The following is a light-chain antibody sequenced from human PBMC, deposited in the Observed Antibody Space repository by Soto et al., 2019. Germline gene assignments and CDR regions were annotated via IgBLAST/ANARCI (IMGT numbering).Light chain of an antibody. J-gene: IGKJ1*01. Sequence: DIVMTQSPLSLSVTPGEPASISCRSSQSILHSDGYNYLDWYLQKPGQPPQLLIYLGSGRASGVPDRVSGSGSGTDFTLRINRVEAEEVGVYYCMQALQTPWTVGQGTKGEIK. CDR2: LGS. V-gene: IGKV2-28*01. CDR3: MQALQTPWT. CDR1: QSILHSDGYNY.